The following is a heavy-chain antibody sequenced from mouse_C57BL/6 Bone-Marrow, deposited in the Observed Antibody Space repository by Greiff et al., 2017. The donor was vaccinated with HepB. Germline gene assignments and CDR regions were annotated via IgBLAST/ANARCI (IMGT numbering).Heavy chain of an antibody. CDR2: IWTGGGT. V-gene: IGHV2-9-1*01. CDR1: GFSLTSYA. CDR3: ARNHYYGSSAYWYFDV. J-gene: IGHJ1*03. D-gene: IGHD1-1*01. Sequence: VHLVESGPGLVAPSQSLSITCTVSGFSLTSYAISWVRQPPGKGLEWLGVIWTGGGTNYNSALKYRLSISKDNAKSQVFLKMNSLQTDDTARYYCARNHYYGSSAYWYFDVWGTGTTVTVSS.